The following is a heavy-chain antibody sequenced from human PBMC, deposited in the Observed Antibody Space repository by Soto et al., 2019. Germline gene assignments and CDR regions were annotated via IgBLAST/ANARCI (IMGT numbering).Heavy chain of an antibody. CDR2: IWYDGSNK. D-gene: IGHD6-6*01. J-gene: IGHJ6*02. Sequence: QVQLVESGGGVVQPGRSLRLSCAASGFTFSSYGMHWVRQAPGKGLEWVAVIWYDGSNKYYAVSVKGRFTISRDNSKNTLYLQMNSLRAEDTAVYYCARAWGYSSSSGKDYGMDVWGQGTTVTVSS. V-gene: IGHV3-33*01. CDR3: ARAWGYSSSSGKDYGMDV. CDR1: GFTFSSYG.